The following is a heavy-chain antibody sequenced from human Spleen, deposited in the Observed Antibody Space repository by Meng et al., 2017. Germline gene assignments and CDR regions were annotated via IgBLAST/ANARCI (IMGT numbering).Heavy chain of an antibody. CDR3: ARGGRGVVVTAVLPDY. D-gene: IGHD2-21*02. CDR2: INSDGSST. V-gene: IGHV3-74*01. Sequence: GGSLRLSCAASGFTFSSYWMHWVRQAPGKGLVWVSRINSDGSSTSYADSVKGRFTISRDNAKNTLYLQMNSLRAEDTAVYYCARGGRGVVVTAVLPDYWGQGTLVTVSS. J-gene: IGHJ4*02. CDR1: GFTFSSYW.